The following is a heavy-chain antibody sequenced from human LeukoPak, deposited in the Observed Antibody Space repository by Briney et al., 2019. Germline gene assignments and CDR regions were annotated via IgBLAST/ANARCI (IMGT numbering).Heavy chain of an antibody. CDR2: INHSGST. CDR1: GGSFSGYY. J-gene: IGHJ4*02. CDR3: ARGRNGFTAEVTWAPYYFDY. D-gene: IGHD1-14*01. V-gene: IGHV4-34*01. Sequence: SETLSLTCAVYGGSFSGYYWSWIRQPPGKGLEWIGEINHSGSTNYNPSLKSRVTISVDTSKNQFSLKLSSVTAADTAVYYCARGRNGFTAEVTWAPYYFDYWGQGTLVTVSS.